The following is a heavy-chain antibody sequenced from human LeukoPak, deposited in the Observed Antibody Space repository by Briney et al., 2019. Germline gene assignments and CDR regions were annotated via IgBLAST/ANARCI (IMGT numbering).Heavy chain of an antibody. Sequence: PGGSLRLSCAASGFTFSSYWMHWVRQAPGKGLVWVSRINSDGSSTSYADSVKGRFTISRDNAKNSLYLQMNSLRAEDTAVYYCARDRYCSGGSCYLVDWGQGTLVTVSS. CDR1: GFTFSSYW. V-gene: IGHV3-74*01. CDR2: INSDGSST. J-gene: IGHJ4*02. CDR3: ARDRYCSGGSCYLVD. D-gene: IGHD2-15*01.